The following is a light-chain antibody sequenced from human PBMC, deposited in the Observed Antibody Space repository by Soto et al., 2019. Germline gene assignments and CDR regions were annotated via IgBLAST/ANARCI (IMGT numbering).Light chain of an antibody. CDR1: QSVSNNY. V-gene: IGKV3-20*01. Sequence: IELPQSPCTLSLSPGERATLSFRASQSVSNNYLAWYQQKPGQAPRLLIYGASNRATGIPDRFSGSGSGTDFTLTLSRLEPEDFAVYYCQQYGSSGTFGQGTKVDIK. CDR3: QQYGSSGT. CDR2: GAS. J-gene: IGKJ1*01.